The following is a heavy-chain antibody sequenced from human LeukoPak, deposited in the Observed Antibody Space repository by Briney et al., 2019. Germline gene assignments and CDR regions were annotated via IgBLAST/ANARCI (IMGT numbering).Heavy chain of an antibody. CDR3: ARVQYLSPGRGLSMDV. J-gene: IGHJ6*03. CDR2: INHSGST. Sequence: SETLSLTCAVYGGSFSGYYCSWIRQPPGKVLELIGEINHSGSTYYNPSLKSRVTISVDTSKNKFSLKLSSVTAADTAVYYCARVQYLSPGRGLSMDVWGKGTTVTVSS. D-gene: IGHD3-10*01. V-gene: IGHV4-34*01. CDR1: GGSFSGYY.